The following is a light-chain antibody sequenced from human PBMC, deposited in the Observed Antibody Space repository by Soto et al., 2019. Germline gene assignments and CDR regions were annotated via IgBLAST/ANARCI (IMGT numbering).Light chain of an antibody. CDR2: AAS. V-gene: IGKV1-6*01. J-gene: IGKJ1*01. CDR1: QGIRSA. CDR3: LLDYAYFWA. Sequence: AIQVTRSPSSLSTSVGDRLTITCRTSQGIRSALGWYQQKPGKVPKLLIYAASTLQSGVPSRFSGSGSGRDFTLTISSLQPEDFATYYCLLDYAYFWAFGQGTKVDIK.